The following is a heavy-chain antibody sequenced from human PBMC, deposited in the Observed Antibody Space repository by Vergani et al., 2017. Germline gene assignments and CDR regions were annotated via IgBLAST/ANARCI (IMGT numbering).Heavy chain of an antibody. V-gene: IGHV4-34*01. CDR2: INHSGST. CDR1: GGSFSGYY. CDR3: ARGKGATRGYYYYGMDV. Sequence: QVQLQQWGAGLLKPSETLSLTCAVYGGSFSGYYWSWIRQPPGKGLEWIGEINHSGSTNYNPSLNSRVTISVDTSKNQFSLKLSSVTAADTAVYYCARGKGATRGYYYYGMDVWGQGTTVTVSS. D-gene: IGHD1-26*01. J-gene: IGHJ6*02.